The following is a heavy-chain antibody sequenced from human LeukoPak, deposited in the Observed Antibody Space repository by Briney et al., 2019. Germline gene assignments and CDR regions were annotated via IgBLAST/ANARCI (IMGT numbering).Heavy chain of an antibody. J-gene: IGHJ5*02. Sequence: PSETLSLTCTVSGGSISSYYWSWIRQPPGKGLEWIGEINHSGSTNYNPSLKSRVTISVDTSKNQFSLKLSSVTAADTAVYYCARGHIVVVPAARNWFDPWGQGTLVTVSS. CDR3: ARGHIVVVPAARNWFDP. CDR1: GGSISSYY. CDR2: INHSGST. D-gene: IGHD2-2*01. V-gene: IGHV4-34*01.